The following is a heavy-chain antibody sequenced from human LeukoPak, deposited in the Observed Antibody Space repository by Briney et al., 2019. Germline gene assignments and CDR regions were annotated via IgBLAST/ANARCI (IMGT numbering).Heavy chain of an antibody. CDR2: IYYSGST. Sequence: SETLSLTCTVSGGSISSGAYYWSWIRQHPVKGLEWIGYIYYSGSTYYNPSLKSRVTISVDTSKNQFSLKMSSVTAADPAVYYCARDPRGYSGYDWFDPWGQGTLVTVSS. J-gene: IGHJ5*02. D-gene: IGHD5-12*01. V-gene: IGHV4-31*03. CDR1: GGSISSGAYY. CDR3: ARDPRGYSGYDWFDP.